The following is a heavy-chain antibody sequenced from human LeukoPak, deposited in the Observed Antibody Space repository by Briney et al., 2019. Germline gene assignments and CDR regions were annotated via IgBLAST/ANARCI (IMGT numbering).Heavy chain of an antibody. D-gene: IGHD3-16*01. V-gene: IGHV3-21*01. CDR1: GFTFSSYS. J-gene: IGHJ3*02. Sequence: GGSLRLSCAASGFTFSSYSMNWVRQAPGKGLEWVSSISSSSSYIYYADSVKGRFTISRDNAKNSLYLQMNSLRAEDTAVYYCARDRDHSSLTFGELPLPVWDIWGQGTMVTVSS. CDR3: ARDRDHSSLTFGELPLPVWDI. CDR2: ISSSSSYI.